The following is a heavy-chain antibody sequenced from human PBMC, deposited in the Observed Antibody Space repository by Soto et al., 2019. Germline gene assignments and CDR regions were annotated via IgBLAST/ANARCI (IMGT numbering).Heavy chain of an antibody. D-gene: IGHD2-15*01. V-gene: IGHV1-69*12. CDR2: IMPIFGRA. J-gene: IGHJ6*02. CDR1: GGTFSDLA. CDR3: ATWLMTGGLGNHYYGMDV. Sequence: QVQLVQSGAEVKKHGSSMKVSCKASGGTFSDLAFSWVRQAPGQGPEWMGGIMPIFGRADYEQKFRGRVTITADESKSTSYVEMRSLTSDDTAVYYCATWLMTGGLGNHYYGMDVWGQGTTVTVSS.